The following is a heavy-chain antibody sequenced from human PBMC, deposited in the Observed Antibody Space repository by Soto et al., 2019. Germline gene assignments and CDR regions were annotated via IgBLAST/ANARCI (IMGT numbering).Heavy chain of an antibody. D-gene: IGHD6-13*01. J-gene: IGHJ5*02. Sequence: GGSLRLSCAASGFTFSSYAMSWVRQAPGKGLEWVSAISGSGGSTYYADSVKGRFTISRDNSKNTLYLQMNSLRAEDTAVYYCANSLGSFNWFDPWGQGTLVTVSS. V-gene: IGHV3-23*01. CDR3: ANSLGSFNWFDP. CDR2: ISGSGGST. CDR1: GFTFSSYA.